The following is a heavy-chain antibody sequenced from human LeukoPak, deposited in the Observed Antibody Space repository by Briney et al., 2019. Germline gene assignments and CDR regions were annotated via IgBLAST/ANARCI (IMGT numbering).Heavy chain of an antibody. Sequence: GGSLRLSCAASGFTVSSNYMSWVRQAPGKGLEWVSLIYSDGSTYYADSVKGRFTISRDNSKSTLYLQMNSLRAEDTAVYYCAKELSDILSPNDYWGQGTLVTVSS. CDR3: AKELSDILSPNDY. CDR1: GFTVSSNY. J-gene: IGHJ4*02. CDR2: IYSDGST. D-gene: IGHD3-9*01. V-gene: IGHV3-53*01.